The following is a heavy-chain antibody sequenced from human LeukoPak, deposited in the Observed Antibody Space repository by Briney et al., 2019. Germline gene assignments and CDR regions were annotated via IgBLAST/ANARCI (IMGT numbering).Heavy chain of an antibody. CDR2: IKSNSGGT. CDR1: GYTFTGYY. D-gene: IGHD2-21*02. V-gene: IGHV1-2*02. Sequence: ASVKVSCKASGYTFTGYYMHWVRQTPGQGLEWMGWIKSNSGGTNYAQKFQGRVTMTRDTSISTAYMELSRLRSDDTAVYYCAGLVVVTAIQEHDAFDIWGQGTMVTVGS. CDR3: AGLVVVTAIQEHDAFDI. J-gene: IGHJ3*02.